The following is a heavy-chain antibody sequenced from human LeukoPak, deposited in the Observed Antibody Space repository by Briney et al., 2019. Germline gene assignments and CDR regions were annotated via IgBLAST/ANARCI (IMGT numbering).Heavy chain of an antibody. CDR1: GGSFSGYY. CDR2: INHSGST. Sequence: PSETLSLTCAVYGGSFSGYYWSWIRQPPGKGLGWVGEINHSGSTNYNPSFKSRVTISVDTSKNQFSLKLSSVTAADTAVYYCARVGSGWSMTYLSDWGQGTLVTVSS. CDR3: ARVGSGWSMTYLSD. V-gene: IGHV4-34*01. J-gene: IGHJ4*02. D-gene: IGHD6-19*01.